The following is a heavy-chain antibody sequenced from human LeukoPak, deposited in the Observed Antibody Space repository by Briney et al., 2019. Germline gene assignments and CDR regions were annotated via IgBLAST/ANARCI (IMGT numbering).Heavy chain of an antibody. Sequence: GGSLRLSCAASGFTFSSYAMHWVRQAPGKGLEWVAVISYDGSNKYYADSVKGRFTITRDNSKNTLYLQMNSLRAEDTAVYYCARGGFIAARGGYFDYWGQGTLVTVSS. CDR2: ISYDGSNK. V-gene: IGHV3-30-3*01. J-gene: IGHJ4*02. CDR3: ARGGFIAARGGYFDY. CDR1: GFTFSSYA. D-gene: IGHD6-6*01.